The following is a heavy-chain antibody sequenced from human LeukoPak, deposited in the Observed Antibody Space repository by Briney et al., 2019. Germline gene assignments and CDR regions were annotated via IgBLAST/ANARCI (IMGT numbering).Heavy chain of an antibody. J-gene: IGHJ4*02. CDR1: VDSVSSKPTA. CDR3: ARVNNWTEEPDSGFDY. V-gene: IGHV6-1*01. CDR2: TYYRSKLYK. D-gene: IGHD1-1*01. Sequence: QTLSLTCAISVDSVSSKPTAWNWVRQSPSRVLEWLGTTYYRSKLYKDYAASVKNHITINPDSSKNQFSLQLNCVTPEDTGIYYCARVNNWTEEPDSGFDYWGQGTLVTVSS.